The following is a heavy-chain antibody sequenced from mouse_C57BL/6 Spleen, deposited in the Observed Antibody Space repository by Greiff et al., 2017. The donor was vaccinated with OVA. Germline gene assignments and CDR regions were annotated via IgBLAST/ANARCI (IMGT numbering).Heavy chain of an antibody. Sequence: VKLMESGAELVKPGASVKMSCKASGYTFTTYPIEWMKQNHGKSLEWIGNFHPYNDDTKYNEKFKGKATLTVEKSSSTVYLERSRLTADDSAVYYCARSDYYGSSFDYWGQGTTLTVSS. V-gene: IGHV1-47*01. CDR3: ARSDYYGSSFDY. CDR2: FHPYNDDT. J-gene: IGHJ2*01. CDR1: GYTFTTYP. D-gene: IGHD1-1*01.